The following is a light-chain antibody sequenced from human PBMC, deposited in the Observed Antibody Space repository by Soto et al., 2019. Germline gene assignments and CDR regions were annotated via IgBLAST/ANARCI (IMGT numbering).Light chain of an antibody. J-gene: IGKJ3*01. CDR2: AAS. CDR1: QSVSSSY. V-gene: IGKV3-20*01. CDR3: QQYGSSPGFT. Sequence: EIVLTQSPGTLSLSPGERATLSRRASQSVSSSYLAWYQQKPGQAPRLLIYAASSRATGIPDRFSGSGSGTDFTLTISRLEPEDFAVYYCQQYGSSPGFTFGPGTKVDIK.